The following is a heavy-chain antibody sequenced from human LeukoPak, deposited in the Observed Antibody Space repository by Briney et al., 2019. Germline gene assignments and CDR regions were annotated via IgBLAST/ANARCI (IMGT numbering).Heavy chain of an antibody. J-gene: IGHJ6*03. D-gene: IGHD3-10*01. CDR1: GFTFSSYA. CDR3: AKDISYYGSGSYSPMDV. Sequence: TGGSLRLSCAASGFTFSSYAMSWVRQAPGKGLEWVSAISGSSGSTYYADSVKGRFTISRDNSKNTLYLQMNSLRAEDTAVYYCAKDISYYGSGSYSPMDVWGKGTTVTISS. V-gene: IGHV3-23*01. CDR2: ISGSSGST.